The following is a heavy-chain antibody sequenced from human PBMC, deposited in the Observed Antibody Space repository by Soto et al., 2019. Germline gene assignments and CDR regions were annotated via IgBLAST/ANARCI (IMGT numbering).Heavy chain of an antibody. V-gene: IGHV4-59*01. CDR2: IYYSGST. D-gene: IGHD2-15*01. CDR1: GGSISSYY. J-gene: IGHJ6*03. Sequence: SETLSLTCTVSGGSISSYYWSWIRQPPGKGLEWIGYIYYSGSTNYNPSLKSRVTISVDTSKNQFSLKLSSVTAADTAVYYCARLYCSGGSCYSSGSYYYYMDVWGKGTTVTVSS. CDR3: ARLYCSGGSCYSSGSYYYYMDV.